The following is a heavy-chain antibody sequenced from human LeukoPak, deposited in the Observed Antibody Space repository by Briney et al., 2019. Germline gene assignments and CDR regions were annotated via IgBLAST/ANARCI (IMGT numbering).Heavy chain of an antibody. D-gene: IGHD1-26*01. CDR2: IYSSGRS. Sequence: SETLSLTCTVSGGSISGYYWIWVRQPPGKGLEWIGHIYSSGRSDYNPSLRSRVTMSEDTSKNQFSLTPSSVTAADTAVYYCARDNAATYDYWGQGILVTVSS. CDR3: ARDNAATYDY. V-gene: IGHV4-59*01. CDR1: GGSISGYY. J-gene: IGHJ4*02.